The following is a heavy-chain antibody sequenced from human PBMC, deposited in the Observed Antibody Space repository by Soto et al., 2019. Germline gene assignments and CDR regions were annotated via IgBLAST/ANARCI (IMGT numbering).Heavy chain of an antibody. CDR1: GGTLSDHG. J-gene: IGHJ3*02. D-gene: IGHD3-10*01. V-gene: IGHV1-69*06. CDR3: ARGVYGSGNYYTGPSAFDI. Sequence: QVQLEQSGAEVQKPGSSVKVSCKASGGTLSDHGVAWLRQAPGQGLEWMGGTIPVFNTAKYAQKIQGRVTVTANKFTNIAYMELSSLRSEDTAFYFCARGVYGSGNYYTGPSAFDIWGQGTMVIVSS. CDR2: TIPVFNTA.